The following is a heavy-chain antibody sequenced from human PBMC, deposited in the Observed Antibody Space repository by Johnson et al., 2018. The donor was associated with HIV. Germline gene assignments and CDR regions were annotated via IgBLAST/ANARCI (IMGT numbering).Heavy chain of an antibody. CDR3: ASAPGGRPRAAFDI. CDR2: TNWNGGST. CDR1: GFTFGDYG. Sequence: VQLVESGGGVVRPGGSLRLSCAASGFTFGDYGMSWVRQAPGKGLEWVAGTNWNGGSTGNADSVKGRFTISRDNAKNSLYLQMNSLRAEDTALYYCASAPGGRPRAAFDIWGQGTMVTVAS. D-gene: IGHD2-15*01. J-gene: IGHJ3*02. V-gene: IGHV3-20*04.